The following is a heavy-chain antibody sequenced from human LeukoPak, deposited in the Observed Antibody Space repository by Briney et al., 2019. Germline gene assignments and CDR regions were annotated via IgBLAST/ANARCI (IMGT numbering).Heavy chain of an antibody. D-gene: IGHD3-10*01. CDR1: GFTFSSYW. CDR3: ARDLVLLWFGELLGSGPFDY. J-gene: IGHJ4*02. CDR2: IKQDGSEK. V-gene: IGHV3-7*01. Sequence: GGSLRLSCAASGFTFSSYWMSWVRQAPGKGLEWVANIKQDGSEKYYVGSVKGRFTISRDNAKNSLYLQMNSLRAEDTAVYYCARDLVLLWFGELLGSGPFDYWGQGTLVTVSS.